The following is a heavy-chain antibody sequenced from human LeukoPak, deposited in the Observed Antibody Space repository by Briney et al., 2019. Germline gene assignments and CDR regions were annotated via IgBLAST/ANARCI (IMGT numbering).Heavy chain of an antibody. V-gene: IGHV3-23*01. J-gene: IGHJ4*02. Sequence: GGSLRLSCAASGFTFSNYAMTWVRQAPGKGLEWVSAISGSGDNTYYADSVKGRFSISRDNSMNTLYLQMNSLRAGDTAVYYCAKARSPTSDTAYFDYWGQGTLVTVSS. CDR3: AKARSPTSDTAYFDY. CDR1: GFTFSNYA. CDR2: ISGSGDNT. D-gene: IGHD5-18*01.